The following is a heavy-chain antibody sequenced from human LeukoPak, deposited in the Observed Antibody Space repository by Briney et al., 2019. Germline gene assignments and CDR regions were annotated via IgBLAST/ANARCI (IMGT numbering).Heavy chain of an antibody. Sequence: SQTLSLTCTVSGGSISSGGYYWSWIRQHPGKGLEWIGYIYYSGSTYYNPSLKSRVTISVDTSKNQFSLELSSVTAADTAVYYCARGLFHSNYVYYYYYMDVWGKGTTVTVSS. CDR2: IYYSGST. CDR3: ARGLFHSNYVYYYYYMDV. J-gene: IGHJ6*03. D-gene: IGHD4-11*01. CDR1: GGSISSGGYY. V-gene: IGHV4-31*03.